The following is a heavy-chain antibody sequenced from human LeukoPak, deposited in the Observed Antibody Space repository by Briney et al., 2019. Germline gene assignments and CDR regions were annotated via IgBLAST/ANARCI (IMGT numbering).Heavy chain of an antibody. D-gene: IGHD1/OR15-1a*01. CDR2: INKDGGGI. Sequence: GGSLRLSCAVSGFPFSNSWMYWVRQAPGKGLEGVANINKDGGGISYVDSVKGRFIISRDNARNSLYLQMNSLRVEDTAVYFCAGGNSMDVWGIGTAVTVSS. J-gene: IGHJ6*04. CDR1: GFPFSNSW. CDR3: AGGNSMDV. V-gene: IGHV3-7*03.